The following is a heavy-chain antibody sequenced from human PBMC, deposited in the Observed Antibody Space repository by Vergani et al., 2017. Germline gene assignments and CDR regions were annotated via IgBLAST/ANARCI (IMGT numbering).Heavy chain of an antibody. Sequence: QIQLQESGPGLVKPSETLALTCSVSGYPISRGFYWAWIRQTPEKGLEWIGGMFHTGESSNSPSLQSRVAFSMDTSKNQFYLQLTSVTAADPAVYFCGVIXVRSPRPDNWFDSWVRGTLVTVSS. CDR1: GYPISRGFY. J-gene: IGHJ5*01. D-gene: IGHD3-16*02. CDR3: GVIXVRSPRPDNWFDS. CDR2: MFHTGES. V-gene: IGHV4-38-2*02.